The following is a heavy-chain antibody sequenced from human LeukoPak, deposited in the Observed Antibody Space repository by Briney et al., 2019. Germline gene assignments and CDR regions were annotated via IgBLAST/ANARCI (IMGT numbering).Heavy chain of an antibody. D-gene: IGHD2-2*01. CDR3: ARPLVLPAAHFDY. J-gene: IGHJ4*02. CDR2: IYPGDSET. CDR1: GYSFTTYR. V-gene: IGHV5-51*01. Sequence: GESLKISCKGSGYSFTTYRIGWVRQMPGKGLGWMGIIYPGDSETSPSPSFQGQVTISADKSNSTAYLQWVSLQASDTAMYYCARPLVLPAAHFDYWGQGTLVTVSS.